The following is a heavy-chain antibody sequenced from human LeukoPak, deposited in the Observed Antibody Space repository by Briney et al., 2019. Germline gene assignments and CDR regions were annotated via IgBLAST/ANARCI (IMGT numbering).Heavy chain of an antibody. CDR1: GGSISSSTYY. CDR3: ARLRSYGWSDAFDI. Sequence: PSETLSLTCTVSGGSISSSTYYWGWIRQPPWKGLEWIGSIYYSGSTYYNPSLKSRVTISVDTSKNQFSLRLSSVTAADTAVYYCARLRSYGWSDAFDIWGQGTMVTVSS. D-gene: IGHD5-18*01. V-gene: IGHV4-39*01. CDR2: IYYSGST. J-gene: IGHJ3*02.